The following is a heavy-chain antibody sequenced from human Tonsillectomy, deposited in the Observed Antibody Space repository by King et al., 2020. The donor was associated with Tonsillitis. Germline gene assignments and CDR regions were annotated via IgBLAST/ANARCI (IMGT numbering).Heavy chain of an antibody. CDR3: ARDDYYDSSGYYPTTTFDY. J-gene: IGHJ4*02. D-gene: IGHD3-22*01. V-gene: IGHV3-48*01. CDR1: GFTFSSYS. Sequence: VQLVESGGGLVQPGGSLRLSCAASGFTFSSYSMNWVRQAPGKGLEWVSYISSSSTIYYADSVKGRFTISRDNAKNSLYLQMNSLRAEDTAVYYCARDDYYDSSGYYPTTTFDYWGQGTLVTVSS. CDR2: ISSSSTI.